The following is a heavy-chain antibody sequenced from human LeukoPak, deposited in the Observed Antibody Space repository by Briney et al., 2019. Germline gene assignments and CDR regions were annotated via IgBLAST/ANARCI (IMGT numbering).Heavy chain of an antibody. V-gene: IGHV3-74*01. Sequence: PGGSLRLSCAASGFTFSSYWMLWVRQAPGKGLVWVSRINSDGNSTTYADSVKGRFTISRDNAKNTLYLQVNSLRAEDTAVYYCARVRFSTYGYYFDYWGQGTLVTVSS. CDR3: ARVRFSTYGYYFDY. CDR1: GFTFSSYW. J-gene: IGHJ4*02. CDR2: INSDGNST. D-gene: IGHD3-10*01.